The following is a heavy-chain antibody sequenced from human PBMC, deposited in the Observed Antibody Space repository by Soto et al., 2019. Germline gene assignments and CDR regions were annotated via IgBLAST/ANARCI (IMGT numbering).Heavy chain of an antibody. CDR2: IYPGDSDI. Sequence: GGSLKISCKGFGYNFTNYWIGWVRQMPGKCLEWMGIIYPGDSDISYSPSFQGQVIISADKSISTAYLQWSSLKASDTAMYYCAILTSYIHSRGYYNRHDAFDIWGQGAMVTVSS. J-gene: IGHJ3*02. D-gene: IGHD3-22*01. CDR3: AILTSYIHSRGYYNRHDAFDI. CDR1: GYNFTNYW. V-gene: IGHV5-51*01.